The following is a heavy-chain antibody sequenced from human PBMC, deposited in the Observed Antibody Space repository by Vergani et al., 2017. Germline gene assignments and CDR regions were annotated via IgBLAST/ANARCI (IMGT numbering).Heavy chain of an antibody. D-gene: IGHD3-3*01. CDR1: GGSISSYY. Sequence: QVQLQESGPGLVKPSETLSLTCTVSGGSISSYYWSWIRQPPGKGLEWIGDIYYSGSTNYNPSLKSRVTISVDTSKNQFSLKLSSVTAADTAVYYCARFVFDFWSGQKDNWFDPWGQGTLVTVSS. J-gene: IGHJ5*02. V-gene: IGHV4-59*01. CDR3: ARFVFDFWSGQKDNWFDP. CDR2: IYYSGST.